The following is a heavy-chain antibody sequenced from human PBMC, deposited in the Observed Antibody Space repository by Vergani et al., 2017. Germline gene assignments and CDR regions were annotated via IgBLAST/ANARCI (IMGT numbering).Heavy chain of an antibody. V-gene: IGHV5-51*03. CDR1: ESSFISNE. D-gene: IGHD2-21*01. CDR2: INPIDSKI. J-gene: IGHJ4*02. CDR3: TRNVPCGDGACLHFDH. Sequence: EVMLVQSGAEVKKPGESLKISCKYSESSFISNEIAWVRQMSGKGLQWMGNINPIDSKIAYSPSFQGQAIMSLDKSITTAYLQWRSLKASDTAICYCTRNVPCGDGACLHFDHWGQGTQVTVSS.